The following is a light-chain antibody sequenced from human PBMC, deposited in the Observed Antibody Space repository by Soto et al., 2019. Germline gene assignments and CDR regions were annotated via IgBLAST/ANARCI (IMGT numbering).Light chain of an antibody. CDR3: HVWDPRDAPHVV. Sequence: SYELTQPPSVSVSPGQTARIPCRGVLIETKSVHWYQQKPGQAPVMVVYDDRDRPSGIPERFSGSTSGDTATLTISRVEARDEADYHCHVWDPRDAPHVVFGGGTKLTVL. CDR1: LIETKS. J-gene: IGLJ2*01. V-gene: IGLV3-21*02. CDR2: DDR.